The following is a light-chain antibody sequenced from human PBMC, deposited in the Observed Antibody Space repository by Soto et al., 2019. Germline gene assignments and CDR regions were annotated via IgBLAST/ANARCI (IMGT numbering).Light chain of an antibody. Sequence: QAVVTQPPSVSAAPGQNVTISCSGTSSNIGNNYVSWYQHLPGTAPRILIYDNNKRPSGIPDRFSGFKSGTSATLGITGLQTGDEADYYCGTWDTSLNGWVFGGGTKLTVL. J-gene: IGLJ3*02. CDR1: SSNIGNNY. CDR3: GTWDTSLNGWV. CDR2: DNN. V-gene: IGLV1-51*01.